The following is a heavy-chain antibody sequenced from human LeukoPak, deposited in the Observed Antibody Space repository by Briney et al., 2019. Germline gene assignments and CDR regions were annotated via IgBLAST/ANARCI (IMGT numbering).Heavy chain of an antibody. CDR3: AKVGESGYDLDC. CDR2: IIGSGGIT. D-gene: IGHD5-12*01. J-gene: IGHJ4*02. Sequence: PGGSLRLSCGASGFTFSTYGMSWVRQAPGKGLEWVSGIIGSGGITSYADSVKGRFTISRDNSKNTLYLQMNSLRVGDTAVYYCAKVGESGYDLDCWGQGTLVTASS. CDR1: GFTFSTYG. V-gene: IGHV3-23*01.